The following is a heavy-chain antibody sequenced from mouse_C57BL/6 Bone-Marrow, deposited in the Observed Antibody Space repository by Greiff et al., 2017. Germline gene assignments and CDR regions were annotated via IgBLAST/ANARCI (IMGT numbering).Heavy chain of an antibody. J-gene: IGHJ3*01. CDR3: ARQNGYYVSLAWFAY. D-gene: IGHD2-3*01. V-gene: IGHV5-9*01. Sequence: EVKLVESGGGLVKPGGSLKLSCAASGFTFSSYTMSWVRQTPETRLEWVATISGGGGNTYYPDSVKGRFTISRDNAKNTLYLQMSSLMSEDTALYYCARQNGYYVSLAWFAYWGQGTLVTVSA. CDR1: GFTFSSYT. CDR2: ISGGGGNT.